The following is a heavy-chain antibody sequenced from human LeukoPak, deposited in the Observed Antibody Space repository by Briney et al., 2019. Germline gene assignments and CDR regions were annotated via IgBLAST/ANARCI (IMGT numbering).Heavy chain of an antibody. CDR1: GFAVSSNY. CDR3: ARSSSSWLLFDY. Sequence: QAGGSLRLSCAASGFAVSSNYMSWVRQAPGKGLEWVSVIYSGGSTYYADSVKGRFTISRGNSKNTLYLQMNSLRVEDTALYYCARSSSSWLLFDYWGQGTLVTVSS. J-gene: IGHJ4*02. D-gene: IGHD6-13*01. V-gene: IGHV3-66*01. CDR2: IYSGGST.